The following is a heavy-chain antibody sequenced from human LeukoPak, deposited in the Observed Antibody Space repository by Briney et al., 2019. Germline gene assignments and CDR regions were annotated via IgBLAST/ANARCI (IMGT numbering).Heavy chain of an antibody. CDR3: ARYYYDSSGDNWFDP. CDR1: GGSISSGDYY. CDR2: IYYSGST. V-gene: IGHV4-30-4*01. Sequence: SETLSLTCTVSGGSISSGDYYWSWIRQPPGKGLEWIGYIYYSGSTYYNPSLKSRVTISVDTSKNQFSLKLSSVTAADTAVYYCARYYYDSSGDNWFDPWGQGTLVTVSS. D-gene: IGHD3-22*01. J-gene: IGHJ5*02.